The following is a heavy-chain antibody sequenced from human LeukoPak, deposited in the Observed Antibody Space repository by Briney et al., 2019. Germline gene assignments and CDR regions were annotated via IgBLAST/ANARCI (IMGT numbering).Heavy chain of an antibody. V-gene: IGHV3-21*01. Sequence: GGSLRLSCAASGFTFSDYSMNWVRQAPGRGLEWVSSITSSSSYIYYGDSVKGRFTISRDNAKNSLYLQMNSLRAEDTAVYYCARDQRDYGSGSYAFDYWGQGTLVTVSS. J-gene: IGHJ4*02. CDR2: ITSSSSYI. CDR1: GFTFSDYS. D-gene: IGHD3-10*01. CDR3: ARDQRDYGSGSYAFDY.